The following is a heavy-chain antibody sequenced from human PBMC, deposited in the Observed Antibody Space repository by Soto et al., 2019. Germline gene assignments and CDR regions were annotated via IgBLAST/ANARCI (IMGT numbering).Heavy chain of an antibody. CDR2: ISAYNGNT. D-gene: IGHD1-26*01. Sequence: ASVKVSCKASGYTFTICGISCVRQAPGQGLEWMGWISAYNGNTNYAQKLQGRVTMTTDTSTSTAYMELRSLRSDDTAVYYCAREGSRWYVEAYYYYGMDVWGQGTTVTVYS. CDR3: AREGSRWYVEAYYYYGMDV. CDR1: GYTFTICG. V-gene: IGHV1-18*04. J-gene: IGHJ6*02.